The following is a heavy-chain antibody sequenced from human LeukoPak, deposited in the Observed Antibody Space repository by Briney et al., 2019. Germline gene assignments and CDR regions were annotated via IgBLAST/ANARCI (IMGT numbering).Heavy chain of an antibody. D-gene: IGHD3-22*01. J-gene: IGHJ5*02. V-gene: IGHV5-51*01. CDR2: IYPGDSDT. CDR1: GYSFTSYW. CDR3: ARSSYYYDSSGYYYPNWFDP. Sequence: GESLKISCKGSGYSFTSYWIGWVRQMPGEGLEWMGIIYPGDSDTRYSPSFQGQGTISADKSISTAYLQWSSLKASDTAMYYCARSSYYYDSSGYYYPNWFDPWGQGTLVTVSS.